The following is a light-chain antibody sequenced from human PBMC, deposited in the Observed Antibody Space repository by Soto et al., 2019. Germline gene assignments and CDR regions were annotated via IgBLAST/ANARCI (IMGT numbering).Light chain of an antibody. CDR1: SSDVGAYKY. CDR2: EVT. CDR3: TSYVGNDIWV. V-gene: IGLV2-8*01. J-gene: IGLJ3*02. Sequence: QSALTQPPSASGSPGQSVTITCTGTSSDVGAYKYVSWYQQYPDKAPKLMIYEVTKRPSGVPDRLSGSKSGNTASLTVSGLQAEAEADYYCTSYVGNDIWVFGGGTKLTVL.